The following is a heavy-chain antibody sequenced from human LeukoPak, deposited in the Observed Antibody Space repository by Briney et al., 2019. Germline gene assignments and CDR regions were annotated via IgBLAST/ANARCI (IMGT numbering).Heavy chain of an antibody. J-gene: IGHJ4*02. Sequence: GGSLRLSCAVSGFSVRTNYMSWVRQAPGKGLEWVSVIFRDGSTYYEDSVKGRFSISRDNSKNMVYLQMSNLRAEDTAVYYCARDFYDFWSGYWVWGQGTLVTVSS. CDR1: GFSVRTNY. CDR3: ARDFYDFWSGYWV. CDR2: IFRDGST. D-gene: IGHD3-3*01. V-gene: IGHV3-53*01.